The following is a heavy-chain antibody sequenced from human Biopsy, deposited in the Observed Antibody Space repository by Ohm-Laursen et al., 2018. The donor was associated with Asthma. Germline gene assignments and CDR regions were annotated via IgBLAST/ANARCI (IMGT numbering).Heavy chain of an antibody. J-gene: IGHJ5*02. CDR2: INPNSGGT. CDR3: ARGQKSAGDRWFDP. CDR1: GYTFIGCH. Sequence: SVKVSCKASGYTFIGCHIHWMRQAPGQGLEWMGRINPNSGGTNYAQKFQGRVTMTRDTSISTAYMEVSRPRSDDTSVYYCARGQKSAGDRWFDPWGQGTLVTVSS. D-gene: IGHD6-13*01. V-gene: IGHV1-2*06.